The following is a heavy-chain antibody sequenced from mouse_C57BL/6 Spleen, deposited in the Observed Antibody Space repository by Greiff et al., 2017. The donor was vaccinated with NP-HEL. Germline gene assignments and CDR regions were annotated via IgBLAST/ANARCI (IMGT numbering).Heavy chain of an antibody. Sequence: QVQLQQPGAELVRPGTSVKLSCKASGYTFTSYWMHWVKQRPGQGLEWIGVIDPSDSYTNYNQKFKGKATLTVDTSSSTAYMQLSSLTSEDSAVYYCASPYYDYDEAWFAYWGQGTLVTVSA. V-gene: IGHV1-59*01. CDR2: IDPSDSYT. J-gene: IGHJ3*01. CDR3: ASPYYDYDEAWFAY. D-gene: IGHD2-4*01. CDR1: GYTFTSYW.